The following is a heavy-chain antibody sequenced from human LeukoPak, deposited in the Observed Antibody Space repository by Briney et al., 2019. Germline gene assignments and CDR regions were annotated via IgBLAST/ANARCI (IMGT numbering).Heavy chain of an antibody. V-gene: IGHV7-4-1*02. Sequence: GASVKVSCKASGYTFTNYAMNWVRQAPGQGLEWMGWLNTNTGTPTYAQGFTGRFVFSLDTSFSTAYLQISSLEAEDTAVYYCARDYYYASGIERYFDYWGQGTLVTVSS. CDR1: GYTFTNYA. J-gene: IGHJ4*02. CDR2: LNTNTGTP. D-gene: IGHD3-10*01. CDR3: ARDYYYASGIERYFDY.